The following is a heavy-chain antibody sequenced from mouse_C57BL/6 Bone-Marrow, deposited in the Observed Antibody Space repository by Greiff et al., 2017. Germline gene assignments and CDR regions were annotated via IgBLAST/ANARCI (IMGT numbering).Heavy chain of an antibody. J-gene: IGHJ1*03. CDR1: GYSITSGYY. V-gene: IGHV3-6*01. CDR2: ISYDGSN. D-gene: IGHD2-5*01. Sequence: EVQVVESGPGLVKPSQSLSLTCSVTGYSITSGYYWNWIRQFPGNKLEWMGYISYDGSNNYNPSLKNRISITRDTSKNQFFLKLNSVTTEDTATYYCARGKPYYSNYEGYFDVWGTGTTVTVSS. CDR3: ARGKPYYSNYEGYFDV.